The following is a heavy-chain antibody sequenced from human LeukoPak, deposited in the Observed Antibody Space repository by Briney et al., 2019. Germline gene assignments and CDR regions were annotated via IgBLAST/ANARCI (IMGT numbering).Heavy chain of an antibody. Sequence: ASVKVSCKASGSTFTGYYIHWVRQAPGQGLEWLGWVNPNSGGTNYAQKFQGRVTMTRDTSISTAYMELRRLRSDDTAVYYCARASYYYDSSGYPGYYFDYWGQGTLVTVSS. V-gene: IGHV1-2*02. D-gene: IGHD3-22*01. CDR2: VNPNSGGT. CDR1: GSTFTGYY. CDR3: ARASYYYDSSGYPGYYFDY. J-gene: IGHJ4*02.